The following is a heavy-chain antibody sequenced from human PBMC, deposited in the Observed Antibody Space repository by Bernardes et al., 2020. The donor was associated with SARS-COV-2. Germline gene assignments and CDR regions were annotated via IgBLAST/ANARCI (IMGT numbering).Heavy chain of an antibody. CDR2: ISAYNGNT. V-gene: IGHV1-18*01. J-gene: IGHJ5*02. D-gene: IGHD2-2*02. CDR3: ARGHLGYCSSTSCYSLGFDP. Sequence: ASVKVSCKASGYTFTSYGISWVRQAPGQGLEWMGWISAYNGNTNYAQKLQGRVTMTTDTSTSTAYMELRSLRSDDTAVYYCARGHLGYCSSTSCYSLGFDPWGQGTLVTVSS. CDR1: GYTFTSYG.